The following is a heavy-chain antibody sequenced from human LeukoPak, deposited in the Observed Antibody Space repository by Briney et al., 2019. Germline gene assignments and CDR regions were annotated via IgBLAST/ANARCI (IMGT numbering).Heavy chain of an antibody. CDR2: INPNSGGT. D-gene: IGHD3-22*01. CDR3: AMGAYYYDSSGYYHY. Sequence: GASVKVSCKASGYTFTGYYMHWVRQAPGQGLEWMGWINPNSGGTNYAQKFQGRVTMTRDTSISTAYMELSRLRSDDTAVYYCAMGAYYYDSSGYYHYWGQGTLVTVSS. J-gene: IGHJ4*02. CDR1: GYTFTGYY. V-gene: IGHV1-2*02.